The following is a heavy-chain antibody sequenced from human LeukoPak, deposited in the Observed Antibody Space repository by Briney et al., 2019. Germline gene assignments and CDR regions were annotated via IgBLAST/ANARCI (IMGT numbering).Heavy chain of an antibody. Sequence: HPGGSLRLSCAASGFTVSSNYMTWVRQAPGKGLEWVSLIYSGGTTYYADSVKGRFTISRDNSKNTLYLQMNSLRAEDTAVYYCAREVSRLSFDYWGQGTLVTVSS. D-gene: IGHD3-3*02. V-gene: IGHV3-66*01. J-gene: IGHJ4*02. CDR2: IYSGGTT. CDR3: AREVSRLSFDY. CDR1: GFTVSSNY.